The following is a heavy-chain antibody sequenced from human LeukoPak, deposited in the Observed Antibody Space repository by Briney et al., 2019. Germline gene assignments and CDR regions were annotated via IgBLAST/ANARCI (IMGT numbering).Heavy chain of an antibody. CDR3: ARDKYGGNSNAFDI. D-gene: IGHD4-23*01. Sequence: GGSLRLSCAASGFTFSSYPISWVRQAPGKGLVWVSRIGTDGSGATYADYVQGRFTISRDNAKNTLYLQMNSLRAEDTAVYYCARDKYGGNSNAFDIWGQGTLVAVSS. CDR2: IGTDGSGA. CDR1: GFTFSSYP. V-gene: IGHV3-74*01. J-gene: IGHJ3*02.